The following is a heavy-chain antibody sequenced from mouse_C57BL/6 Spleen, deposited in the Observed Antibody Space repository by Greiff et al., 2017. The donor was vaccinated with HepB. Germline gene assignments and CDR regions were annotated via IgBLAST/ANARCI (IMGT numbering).Heavy chain of an antibody. CDR2: IDPSDSYT. V-gene: IGHV1-59*01. CDR3: ARHRNYYAMDY. J-gene: IGHJ4*01. CDR1: GYTFTSYW. Sequence: VQLQQPGAELVRPGTSVKLSCKASGYTFTSYWMHWVKQRPGQGLAWIGVIDPSDSYTNYNQKFKGKATLTVDTSSSTSYMQLSSLTSEDSAVYYCARHRNYYAMDYWGQGTSVTVSS. D-gene: IGHD3-1*01.